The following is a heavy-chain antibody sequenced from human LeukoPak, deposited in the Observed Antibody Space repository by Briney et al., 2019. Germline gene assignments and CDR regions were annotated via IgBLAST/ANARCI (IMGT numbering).Heavy chain of an antibody. D-gene: IGHD6-6*01. CDR2: ISDGGSDT. Sequence: PGGSLRLSCAASGFTFSDAWMIWVRQAPGKGLEWVSAISDGGSDTYYADSVKGRFTISKDNSKNMLFLQMNSLMDDDTAVYYCAKRVPYSSSSVYFDSWGQGTLVTVSS. J-gene: IGHJ4*02. V-gene: IGHV3-23*01. CDR1: GFTFSDAW. CDR3: AKRVPYSSSSVYFDS.